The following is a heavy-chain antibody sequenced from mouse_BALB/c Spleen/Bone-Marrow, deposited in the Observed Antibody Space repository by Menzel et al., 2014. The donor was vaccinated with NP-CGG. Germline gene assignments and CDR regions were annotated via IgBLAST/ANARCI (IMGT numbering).Heavy chain of an antibody. CDR1: GYTFTDYV. D-gene: IGHD2-1*01. V-gene: IGHV1-77*01. Sequence: VKVVESGPELVKPGASVKMSCKASGYTFTDYVITWVKQRTGQGLEWIGEIYPGSGSTYYNEKFKGKATLTADKSSNTAYMQLGSLTSEDSAVYFCARLGGNYRYAMDYWGQGTSVTVSS. CDR2: IYPGSGST. CDR3: ARLGGNYRYAMDY. J-gene: IGHJ4*01.